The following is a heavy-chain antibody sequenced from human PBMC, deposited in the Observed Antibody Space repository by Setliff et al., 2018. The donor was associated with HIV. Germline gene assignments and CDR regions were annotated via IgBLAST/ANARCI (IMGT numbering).Heavy chain of an antibody. D-gene: IGHD3-10*01. CDR3: ARARGPPLPVLDF. CDR1: GYSISSGYY. V-gene: IGHV4-38-2*02. J-gene: IGHJ4*02. CDR2: IYHSGFT. Sequence: PEETLSLTCTVSGYSISSGYYWGWIRLPPGKGLEWIGDIYHSGFTIYNPSLKSRVTLSLDTSKNQFSLKLSSVTAADTAVYFCARARGPPLPVLDFWGQGTLVTVSS.